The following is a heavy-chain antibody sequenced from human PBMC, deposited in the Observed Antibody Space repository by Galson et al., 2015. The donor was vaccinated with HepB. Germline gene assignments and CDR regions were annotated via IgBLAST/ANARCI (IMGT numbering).Heavy chain of an antibody. V-gene: IGHV7-4-1*02. D-gene: IGHD3-22*01. CDR2: INTNTGNP. CDR3: ARDNRDLEYYYDSSGYYLFDY. CDR1: GYTFTSYA. Sequence: SVKVSCKASGYTFTSYAMNWVRQAPGQGLEWMGWINTNTGNPTYAQGFTGRFVFSLDTSVSTAYLQISSLKAEDTAVYYCARDNRDLEYYYDSSGYYLFDYWGQGTLVTVSP. J-gene: IGHJ4*02.